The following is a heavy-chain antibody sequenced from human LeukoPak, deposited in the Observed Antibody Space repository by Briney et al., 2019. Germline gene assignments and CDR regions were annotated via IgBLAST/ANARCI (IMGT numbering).Heavy chain of an antibody. CDR1: GFTFTSYS. Sequence: GGSLRLSCAASGFTFTSYSMNWVRQAPGKGLEWASTISGGGGSTNYADSVKGRFTISRDNAKNSLYLQMNSLRAEDTAVYYCARDIVVVPAAIYAFDIWGQGTMVTVSS. V-gene: IGHV3-21*01. CDR2: ISGGGGST. D-gene: IGHD2-2*02. CDR3: ARDIVVVPAAIYAFDI. J-gene: IGHJ3*02.